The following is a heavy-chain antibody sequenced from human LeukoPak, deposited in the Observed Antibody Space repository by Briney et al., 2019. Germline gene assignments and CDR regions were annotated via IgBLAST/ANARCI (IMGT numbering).Heavy chain of an antibody. D-gene: IGHD1-14*01. CDR1: GYTFTGYY. CDR3: ASAVNQGPAYYYYMDV. Sequence: VASVKVSCKASGYTFTGYYMHWVRQAPGQGLEWMGWINPNSGGTNYAQKFQGRATMTRDTSISTAYMELSRLRSDDTAVYYCASAVNQGPAYYYYMDVWGKGTTVTVSS. J-gene: IGHJ6*03. V-gene: IGHV1-2*02. CDR2: INPNSGGT.